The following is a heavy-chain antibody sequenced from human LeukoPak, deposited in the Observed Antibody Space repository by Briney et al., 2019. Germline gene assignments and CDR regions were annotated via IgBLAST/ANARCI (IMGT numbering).Heavy chain of an antibody. CDR2: INHSGST. J-gene: IGHJ5*02. D-gene: IGHD4-17*01. Sequence: PSETLSLTCAVYGGSFSGCYWSWIRQPPGKGLEWIGEINHSGSTNYNPSLKSRVTISVDKSKNQFSLKLTSVTAADTAIYYCTSRYDYGHFNWFDPWGQGTLVTVSS. V-gene: IGHV4-34*01. CDR1: GGSFSGCY. CDR3: TSRYDYGHFNWFDP.